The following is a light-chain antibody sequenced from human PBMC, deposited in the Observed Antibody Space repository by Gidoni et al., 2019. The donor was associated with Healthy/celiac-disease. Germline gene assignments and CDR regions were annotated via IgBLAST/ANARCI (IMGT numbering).Light chain of an antibody. CDR3: QQYNSYPLT. CDR2: AAS. J-gene: IGKJ4*01. V-gene: IGKV1D-16*02. Sequence: DIHMTQSPSSLSASGGDRVTIPCRARQGISIWLAWYQQKPEKAPKLLIYAASSLHSGVPTRFSGSGSGTDFTPTISILPPEVFATYYCQQYNSYPLTFGGGTKVEIK. CDR1: QGISIW.